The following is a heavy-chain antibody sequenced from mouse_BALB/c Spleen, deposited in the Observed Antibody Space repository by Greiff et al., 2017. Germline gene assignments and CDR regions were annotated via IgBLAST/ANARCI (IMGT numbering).Heavy chain of an antibody. D-gene: IGHD2-3*01. CDR1: GYTFTSYV. J-gene: IGHJ4*01. CDR3: ARGMGMANYYAMDY. CDR2: INPYNDGT. V-gene: IGHV1-14*01. Sequence: EVQLVESGPELVKPGASVKMSCKASGYTFTSYVMHWVKQKPGQGLEWIGYINPYNDGTKYNEKFKGKATLTSDKSSSTAYMELSSLTSEDSAVYYCARGMGMANYYAMDYWGQGTSVTVSS.